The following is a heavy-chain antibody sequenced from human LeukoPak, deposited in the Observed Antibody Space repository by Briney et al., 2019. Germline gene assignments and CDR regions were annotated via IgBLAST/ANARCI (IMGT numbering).Heavy chain of an antibody. D-gene: IGHD6-13*01. CDR1: GGSISSGDYY. CDR3: AREGSSRSAFDI. V-gene: IGHV4-30-4*08. J-gene: IGHJ3*02. Sequence: SQTLSLTCTVSGGSISSGDYYRSWIRQPPGKGLVWSGYIYYSGSNYYNPSLKSRVTISVDTSKNQFSLKLSSVTAADTAVYYCAREGSSRSAFDIWGQGTMVTVSS. CDR2: IYYSGSN.